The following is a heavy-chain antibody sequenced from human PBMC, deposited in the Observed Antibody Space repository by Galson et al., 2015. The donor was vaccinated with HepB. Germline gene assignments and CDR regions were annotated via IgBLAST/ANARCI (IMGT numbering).Heavy chain of an antibody. Sequence: SVKVSCKASGYTFTSYAMHWVRQAPGQRLEWMGWINAGNGNTKYSQKFQGRVTITRDTSASTAYKELSSLRSEDTAVYYCARDHPYSSSLDPWGQGTLVTVSS. D-gene: IGHD6-13*01. CDR2: INAGNGNT. CDR1: GYTFTSYA. J-gene: IGHJ5*02. CDR3: ARDHPYSSSLDP. V-gene: IGHV1-3*01.